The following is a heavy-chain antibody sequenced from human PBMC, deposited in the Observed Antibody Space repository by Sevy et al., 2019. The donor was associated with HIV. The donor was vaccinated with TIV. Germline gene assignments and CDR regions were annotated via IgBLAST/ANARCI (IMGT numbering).Heavy chain of an antibody. CDR1: GLNFDDYG. CDR3: ARERSCGGDCYYFDY. Sequence: GGSLRLSCAASGLNFDDYGMSWVRQAPGKVLEWVSAINWNGVGTSYADSVKGRFTISRDNAKNSLYVQMNSLRAEDTALYYCARERSCGGDCYYFDYWGQGTLVTVSS. J-gene: IGHJ4*02. D-gene: IGHD2-21*02. CDR2: INWNGVGT. V-gene: IGHV3-20*04.